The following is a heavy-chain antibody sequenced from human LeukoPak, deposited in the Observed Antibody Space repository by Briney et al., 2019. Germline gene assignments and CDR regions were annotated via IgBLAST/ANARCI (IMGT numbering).Heavy chain of an antibody. CDR3: ARETYLRSSYGMDV. CDR1: RFTFSSYS. CDR2: IGLGGGSI. Sequence: PGGSLRLSCATYRFTFSSYSMNWVRQAPGKGLEWVSSIGLGGGSIFYADSVKGRFSISRDNSKNTLYLQMKSLRAEYTAVYYCARETYLRSSYGMDVWGLGTTVTVSS. V-gene: IGHV3-21*01. J-gene: IGHJ6*02. D-gene: IGHD4-17*01.